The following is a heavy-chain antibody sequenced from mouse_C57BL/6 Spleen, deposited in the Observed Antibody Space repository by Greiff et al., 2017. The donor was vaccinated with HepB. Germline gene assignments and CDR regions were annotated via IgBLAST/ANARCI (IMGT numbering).Heavy chain of an antibody. CDR2: IYPGDGDT. CDR3: ASYYGSSRAMDY. CDR1: GYAFSSSW. Sequence: QVQLQQSGPELVKPGASVKISCKASGYAFSSSWMNWVKQRPGTGLEWIGRIYPGDGDTNYNGKFKGKATLTADKSSSTAYMQLSSLTSEDSAVYFCASYYGSSRAMDYWGQGTSVTVSS. D-gene: IGHD1-1*01. J-gene: IGHJ4*01. V-gene: IGHV1-82*01.